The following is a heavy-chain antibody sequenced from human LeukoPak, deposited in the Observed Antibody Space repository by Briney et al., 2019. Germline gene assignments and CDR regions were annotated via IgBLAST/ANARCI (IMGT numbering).Heavy chain of an antibody. CDR3: AKDLVAAAGTEDLGDY. CDR1: GFTFSSYW. V-gene: IGHV3-74*01. CDR2: INSDGSST. J-gene: IGHJ4*02. Sequence: GGSLRLSCAASGFTFSSYWMHWVRQVPGKRLVWVSRINSDGSSTIYADSVKGRFTISRDNSKNTLYLQMNSLRAEDTAVYYCAKDLVAAAGTEDLGDYWGQGTLVTVSS. D-gene: IGHD6-13*01.